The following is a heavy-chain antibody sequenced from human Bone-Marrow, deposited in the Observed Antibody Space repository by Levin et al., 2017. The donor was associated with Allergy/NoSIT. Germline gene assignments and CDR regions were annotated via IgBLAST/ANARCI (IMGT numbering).Heavy chain of an antibody. V-gene: IGHV3-7*01. CDR3: ARELGYCSGGSCYSSRYFDY. J-gene: IGHJ4*03. D-gene: IGHD2-15*01. CDR2: IKHDGSEK. CDR1: GFTFSNYW. Sequence: GGSLRLSCATSGFTFSNYWMSWVRQAPGKGLEWVAHIKHDGSEKYYVDSVRGRFTISRDNAKNSLYLQMNSLTAEDTAVYYCARELGYCSGGSCYSSRYFDYWGQGTLVTVSS.